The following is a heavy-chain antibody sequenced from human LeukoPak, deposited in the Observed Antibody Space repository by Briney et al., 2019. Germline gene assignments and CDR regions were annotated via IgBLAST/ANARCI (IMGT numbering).Heavy chain of an antibody. V-gene: IGHV4-4*07. CDR2: IYTSGST. Sequence: SETLSLTCTVSGGSISSYYWSWIRQPAGKGLEWIGRIYTSGSTNYNPSLKSRVTMSVDTSKNQFSLKLSSVTAADTAVYYCARDSSHYCSGGRCYSEYFQNWGQGTLVTVSS. CDR1: GGSISSYY. D-gene: IGHD2-15*01. CDR3: ARDSSHYCSGGRCYSEYFQN. J-gene: IGHJ1*01.